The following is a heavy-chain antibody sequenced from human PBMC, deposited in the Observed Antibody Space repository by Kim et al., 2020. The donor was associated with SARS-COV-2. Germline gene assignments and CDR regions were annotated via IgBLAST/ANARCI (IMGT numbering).Heavy chain of an antibody. CDR3: AKPVFFNVVDIVVVPAANWFDP. CDR1: GFTFSSYA. CDR2: ISGSGGST. J-gene: IGHJ5*02. Sequence: GGSLRLSCAASGFTFSSYAMSWVRQAPGKGLEWVSAISGSGGSTYYADSVKGRFTISRDNSKNTLYLQMNSLRAEDTAVYYCAKPVFFNVVDIVVVPAANWFDPWGQGTLVTVSS. D-gene: IGHD2-2*03. V-gene: IGHV3-23*01.